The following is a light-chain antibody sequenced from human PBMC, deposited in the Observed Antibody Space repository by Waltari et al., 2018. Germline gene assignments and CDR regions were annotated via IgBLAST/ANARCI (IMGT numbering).Light chain of an antibody. CDR3: QSFDSSHVV. J-gene: IGLJ2*01. CDR2: EDN. V-gene: IGLV6-57*03. Sequence: FMLTQPHSVSESPGKTVTISCTRSSCNIATNYVQWYQQRPGSAPTKVIYEDNQRPSGVPDRFSGSIDSSSNSASLIISGLKAEDEADYYCQSFDSSHVVFGGGTKLTVL. CDR1: SCNIATNY.